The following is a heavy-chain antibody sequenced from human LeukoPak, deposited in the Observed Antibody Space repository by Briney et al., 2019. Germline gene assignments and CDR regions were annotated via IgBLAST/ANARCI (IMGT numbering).Heavy chain of an antibody. CDR1: GFKFDDYG. J-gene: IGHJ5*02. CDR2: INWNGAWT. V-gene: IGHV3-20*04. Sequence: GGSLRLSCAASGFKFDDYGMSWVRQAPGKGLEWVCDINWNGAWTGYADSVKGRFTISRDNAENSLYLQMNSLRAEDTALYYCAGYYYDSSRGFDLWGQGTLVTVSA. D-gene: IGHD3-22*01. CDR3: AGYYYDSSRGFDL.